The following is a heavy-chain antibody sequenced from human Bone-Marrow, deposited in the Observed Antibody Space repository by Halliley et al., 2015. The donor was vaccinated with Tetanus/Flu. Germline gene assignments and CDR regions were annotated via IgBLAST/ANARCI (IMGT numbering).Heavy chain of an antibody. Sequence: GLEGVASITIRSNYIYYADSVKGRFTISRDNAKNSLYLQMDSLRAEDTAVYYCASDRGALDNWGQGTLVTVSS. J-gene: IGHJ4*02. V-gene: IGHV3-21*01. CDR2: ITIRSNYI. D-gene: IGHD3-16*01. CDR3: ASDRGALDN.